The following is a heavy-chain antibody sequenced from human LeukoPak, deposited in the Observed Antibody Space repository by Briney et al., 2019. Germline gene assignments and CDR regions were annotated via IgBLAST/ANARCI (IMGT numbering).Heavy chain of an antibody. J-gene: IGHJ5*02. CDR1: GGTFSSYA. CDR3: ARGAAAAGKRRDNWFDP. D-gene: IGHD6-13*01. V-gene: IGHV1-69*04. CDR2: IIPILGIA. Sequence: ASVKVSCKASGGTFSSYAISWVRQAPGQGLEWMGRIIPILGIANYAQKFQGRVTITADKSTSTAYMELSSLRSEDTAVYYCARGAAAAGKRRDNWFDPWGQGTLVTVSS.